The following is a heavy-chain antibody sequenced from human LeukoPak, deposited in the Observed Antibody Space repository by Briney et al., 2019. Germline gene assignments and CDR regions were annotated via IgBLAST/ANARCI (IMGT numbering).Heavy chain of an antibody. CDR3: AKAVELATYGMDV. V-gene: IGHV3-23*01. CDR2: ISGSGGST. CDR1: GFTFSSYA. D-gene: IGHD1-7*01. J-gene: IGHJ6*02. Sequence: PGGSLRLSCAASGFTFSSYAMSWVRQAPGKGLEWVSAISGSGGSTYYADSVKGRFTISGDNSKNTLYLQMNSLRAEDTAVYYCAKAVELATYGMDVWGQGTTVTVSS.